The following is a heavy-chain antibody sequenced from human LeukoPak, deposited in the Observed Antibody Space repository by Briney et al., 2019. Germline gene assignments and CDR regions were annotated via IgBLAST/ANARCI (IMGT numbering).Heavy chain of an antibody. J-gene: IGHJ4*02. V-gene: IGHV3-23*01. D-gene: IGHD3-3*01. Sequence: PGGSLRLSCAASGFTFSSYAMSWVRQAPGKGLEWVSAISGSGGSTYYADSVKGRFTISRDNSKNTLYLQMNSLRAEDTAVYYCAKPLGDIWRDHYSFDYWGQGTLVTVFS. CDR3: AKPLGDIWRDHYSFDY. CDR2: ISGSGGST. CDR1: GFTFSSYA.